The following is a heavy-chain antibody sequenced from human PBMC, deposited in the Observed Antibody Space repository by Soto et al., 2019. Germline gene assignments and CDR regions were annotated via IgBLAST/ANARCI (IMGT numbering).Heavy chain of an antibody. V-gene: IGHV3-23*01. J-gene: IGHJ6*02. CDR2: ISGGDRSA. D-gene: IGHD4-17*01. CDR3: ASRYYGDYPYYYYGMDV. CDR1: GFTFISYA. Sequence: PRGALRLSCAASGFTFISYAIGFFRQSPGKWLGWVSAISGGDRSAYYADSVKGRFTISRDSSKNTLYLRVNSLRAEDTAIYYCASRYYGDYPYYYYGMDVWGQGTTVPVSS.